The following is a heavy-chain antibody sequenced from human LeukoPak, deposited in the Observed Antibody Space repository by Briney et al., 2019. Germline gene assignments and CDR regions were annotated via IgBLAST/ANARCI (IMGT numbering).Heavy chain of an antibody. V-gene: IGHV3-30*03. J-gene: IGHJ4*02. Sequence: GGSLRLSCAASGFTFNDYGMHWVRQAPGKGLEWVAVVSSDASHELYADSVKGRFTISRDNSKNTLFLQMNSLRPEDTAVYFCARAASLWFGEFAYWGQGALVTVSS. D-gene: IGHD3-10*01. CDR3: ARAASLWFGEFAY. CDR2: VSSDASHE. CDR1: GFTFNDYG.